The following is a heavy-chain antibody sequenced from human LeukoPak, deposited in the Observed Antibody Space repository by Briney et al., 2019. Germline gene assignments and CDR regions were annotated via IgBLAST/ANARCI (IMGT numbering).Heavy chain of an antibody. CDR1: GFTVSSNY. Sequence: GGSLRLSCAASGFTVSSNYMSWVRQAPGKGLEWVSVIYSGGSTYYADSVKGRFTISGDNSKNTLYLQMNSLRAEDTAVYYCARGDGYNSYYFDYWGQGTLVTVSS. V-gene: IGHV3-53*01. CDR3: ARGDGYNSYYFDY. CDR2: IYSGGST. D-gene: IGHD5-24*01. J-gene: IGHJ4*02.